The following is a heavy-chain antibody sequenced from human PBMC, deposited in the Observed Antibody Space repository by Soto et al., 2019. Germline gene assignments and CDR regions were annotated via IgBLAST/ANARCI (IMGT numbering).Heavy chain of an antibody. CDR2: INAGNGNT. J-gene: IGHJ4*02. CDR1: GYTFTSYA. CDR3: ARDLFRSYDDYGY. Sequence: ASVKVSCKASGYTFTSYAMHWVRQAPGQRLEWMGWINAGNGNTKYSQKFQGRVTITRDTSASTAYMELSSLRSEDTAVYYCARDLFRSYDDYGYWGQGTLVTVS. D-gene: IGHD4-17*01. V-gene: IGHV1-3*01.